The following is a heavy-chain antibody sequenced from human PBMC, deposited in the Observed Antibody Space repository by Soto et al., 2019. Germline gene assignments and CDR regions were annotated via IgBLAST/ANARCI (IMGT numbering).Heavy chain of an antibody. J-gene: IGHJ3*02. CDR3: ASSPKDYYDSSGLNDAFDI. Sequence: PLEILCVTWTVAGGSSGGGGDYWSWIRQPPGKGLEWIGYIYYSGSTYYNPSLKSRVTISVDTSKNQFSLKLSSVTAADTAVYYCASSPKDYYDSSGLNDAFDIWGQGTMVTVSS. V-gene: IGHV4-30-4*01. CDR1: GGSSGGGGDY. D-gene: IGHD3-22*01. CDR2: IYYSGST.